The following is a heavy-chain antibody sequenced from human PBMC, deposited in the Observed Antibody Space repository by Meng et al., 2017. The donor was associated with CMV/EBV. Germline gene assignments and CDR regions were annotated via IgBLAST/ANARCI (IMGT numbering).Heavy chain of an antibody. Sequence: GESLKLSCKGSGYSFTSYWLGWVHQMPGKGLELMGIIYPGDSDTRYSPSFQGQVTISADKSISTAYLQWSSLKASDTAMYYCARHGGIFSGYDNNWFDPWGQGTLVTVSS. CDR2: IYPGDSDT. CDR1: GYSFTSYW. D-gene: IGHD5-12*01. V-gene: IGHV5-51*07. J-gene: IGHJ5*02. CDR3: ARHGGIFSGYDNNWFDP.